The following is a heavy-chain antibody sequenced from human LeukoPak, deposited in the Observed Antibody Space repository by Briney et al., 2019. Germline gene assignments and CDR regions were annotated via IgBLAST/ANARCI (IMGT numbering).Heavy chain of an antibody. CDR3: AREDSNSENF. Sequence: ASVKVSCKASGYSFTSYGLTWVRQTPGQGLEWMGWIAAYNGATNYAQIFQGRVSMTTDTSTNTGYMELRSLTPDDTAVYYCAREDSNSENFWGREPWSPSP. CDR2: IAAYNGAT. CDR1: GYSFTSYG. J-gene: IGHJ4*02. D-gene: IGHD2/OR15-2a*01. V-gene: IGHV1-18*01.